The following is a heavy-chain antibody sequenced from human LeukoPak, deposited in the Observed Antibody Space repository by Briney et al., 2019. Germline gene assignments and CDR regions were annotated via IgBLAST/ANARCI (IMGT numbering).Heavy chain of an antibody. J-gene: IGHJ5*02. CDR3: AKDSRYGSMITFGGVIAFGWFDP. V-gene: IGHV3-23*01. CDR2: ISGSGGST. Sequence: QPGGSLRLSCAASGFTFSSYGMSWVRQAPGKGLEWVSAISGSGGSTYYADSVKGRFTISRDNSKNTLYLQMNSLRAEDTAVYYCAKDSRYGSMITFGGVIAFGWFDPWGQGTLVTVSS. CDR1: GFTFSSYG. D-gene: IGHD3-16*02.